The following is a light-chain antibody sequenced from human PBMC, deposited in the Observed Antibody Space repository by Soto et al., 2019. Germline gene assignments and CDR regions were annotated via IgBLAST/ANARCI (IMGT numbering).Light chain of an antibody. CDR3: RQYYDWPLT. V-gene: IGKV3-15*01. CDR1: QSVYSS. J-gene: IGKJ4*01. CDR2: GAS. Sequence: ETVMTQSPATLSVSPGERATLSCRASQSVYSSLAWYQQKPGQAPRLLIYGASTRATGIPATFSGSGSGTEFTLTISSLQSEDFAVYYCRQYYDWPLTFGGGTKVDIK.